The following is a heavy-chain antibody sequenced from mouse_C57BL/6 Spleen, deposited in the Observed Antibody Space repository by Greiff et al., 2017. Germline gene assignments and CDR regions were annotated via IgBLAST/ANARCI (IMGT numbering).Heavy chain of an antibody. D-gene: IGHD2-3*01. J-gene: IGHJ1*03. CDR2: IDPEDGET. Sequence: VQLQQSGAELVKPGASVKLSCTASGFNIKDYYMHWVKQRPEQGLEWIGRIDPEDGETTSAPKFQGKATITADTSSNTAYLQLSSLTSEDTAVDYCARSLDGYYGYFDVWGTGTTVTVSS. V-gene: IGHV14-2*01. CDR1: GFNIKDYY. CDR3: ARSLDGYYGYFDV.